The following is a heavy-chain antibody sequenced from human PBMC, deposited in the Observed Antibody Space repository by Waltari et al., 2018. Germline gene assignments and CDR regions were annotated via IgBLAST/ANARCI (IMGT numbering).Heavy chain of an antibody. Sequence: EVQLVESGGGLVQPGGSLRLSCAASGFTSSSYEMNWVRQAPGKGLVWVSYISSSGSTIYYADSVKGRFTISRDNAKNSLYLQMNSLRAEDTAVYYCARDAKGYYDSSGDEYWGQGTLVTVSS. V-gene: IGHV3-48*03. CDR2: ISSSGSTI. CDR3: ARDAKGYYDSSGDEY. J-gene: IGHJ4*02. CDR1: GFTSSSYE. D-gene: IGHD3-22*01.